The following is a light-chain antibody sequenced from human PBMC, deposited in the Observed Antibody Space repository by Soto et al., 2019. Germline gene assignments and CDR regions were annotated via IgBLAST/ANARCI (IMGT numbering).Light chain of an antibody. CDR3: QQYNSYSEA. Sequence: DIQVTQSPSTLSGSVGXRVTITCRASQTISSWLAWYQQKPGKAPKLLIYKASTLKSGVPSRFSGSGSGTEFTLTISSLQPDDFATYYCQQYNSYSEAFGQGTKV. CDR2: KAS. V-gene: IGKV1-5*03. J-gene: IGKJ1*01. CDR1: QTISSW.